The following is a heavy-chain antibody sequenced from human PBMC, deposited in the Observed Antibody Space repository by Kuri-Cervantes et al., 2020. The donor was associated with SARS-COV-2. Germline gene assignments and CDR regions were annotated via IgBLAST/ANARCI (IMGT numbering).Heavy chain of an antibody. Sequence: GGSLRLSRAASGFTFSSYSMSWVRQAPGKGLEWVSYISSSSSTIYYADSVKGRFTISRDNAKNSLYLQMNSLRAEDTAVYYCARGFPTVTTWLGYYYYGMDVWGQGTTVTVSS. CDR3: ARGFPTVTTWLGYYYYGMDV. CDR2: ISSSSSTI. J-gene: IGHJ6*02. V-gene: IGHV3-48*01. D-gene: IGHD4-17*01. CDR1: GFTFSSYS.